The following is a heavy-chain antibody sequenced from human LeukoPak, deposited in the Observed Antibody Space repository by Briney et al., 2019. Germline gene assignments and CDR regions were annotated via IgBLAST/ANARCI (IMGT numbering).Heavy chain of an antibody. CDR2: INHSGST. D-gene: IGHD1-26*01. Sequence: SGTLSLTCAVYGGSFSGYYWSWIRQPPGKGLEWIGEINHSGSTNYNPSLKSRVTISVDTFKNQFSLKLSSVTAADTAVYYCARAGSYDRYNWFDPWGQGTLVTVSS. V-gene: IGHV4-34*01. CDR1: GGSFSGYY. J-gene: IGHJ5*02. CDR3: ARAGSYDRYNWFDP.